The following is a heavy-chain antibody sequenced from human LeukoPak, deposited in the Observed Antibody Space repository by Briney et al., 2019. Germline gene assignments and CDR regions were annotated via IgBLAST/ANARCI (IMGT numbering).Heavy chain of an antibody. J-gene: IGHJ4*02. D-gene: IGHD6-19*01. CDR3: AKDSVAGINY. V-gene: IGHV3-30*18. CDR1: GFTFSSYG. Sequence: GGSLRLSCAASGFTFSSYGMHWVRQAPGKGLEWVAVISYDGSNKYYADSVKGRFTISRDNSKNTLYLQMNSLRAGDTAVYYCAKDSVAGINYWGQGTLVTVSS. CDR2: ISYDGSNK.